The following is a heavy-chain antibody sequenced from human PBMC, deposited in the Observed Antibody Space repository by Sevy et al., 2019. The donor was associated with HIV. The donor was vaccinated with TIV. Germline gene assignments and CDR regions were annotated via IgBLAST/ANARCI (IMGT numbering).Heavy chain of an antibody. CDR1: GFTFSSYA. Sequence: GGSLRLSCAASGFTFSSYAMSWVRQAPGKGLEWVSAISGSGGSTYYADSVKGRFTISRDNSKNTLYLKMNSLRAEDTAVSYCAKGDDYDFWSGYYTPAVYYGMDVWGQGTTVTVSS. D-gene: IGHD3-3*01. CDR2: ISGSGGST. J-gene: IGHJ6*02. CDR3: AKGDDYDFWSGYYTPAVYYGMDV. V-gene: IGHV3-23*01.